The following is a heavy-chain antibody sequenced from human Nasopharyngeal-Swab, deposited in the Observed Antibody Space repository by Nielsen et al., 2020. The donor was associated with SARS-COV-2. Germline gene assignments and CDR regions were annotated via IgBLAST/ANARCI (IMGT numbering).Heavy chain of an antibody. J-gene: IGHJ6*02. CDR3: ARDQPTPHYYYYGMDV. CDR2: IWYDGSNK. Sequence: GESLKISCAASGFTFSSYGMHWVRQAQGKGLEWVAVIWYDGSNKYYADSVKGRFTISRDNSKNTLYLQMNSLRAEDTAVYYCARDQPTPHYYYYGMDVWGQGTTVTVSS. D-gene: IGHD2-15*01. CDR1: GFTFSSYG. V-gene: IGHV3-33*01.